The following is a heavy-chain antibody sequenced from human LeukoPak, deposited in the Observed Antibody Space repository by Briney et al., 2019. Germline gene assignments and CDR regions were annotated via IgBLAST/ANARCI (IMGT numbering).Heavy chain of an antibody. CDR2: INPSGGST. J-gene: IGHJ4*02. CDR1: GYTFTNYY. CDR3: ARVSYCGGDCYHPRQAHFDY. Sequence: GASVKVSCKASGYTFTNYYMHWVRQAPGQGLEWMGVINPSGGSTSYAQRFQGRVTMTRDTSTSTVYMELSSLRSEDTAVYYCARVSYCGGDCYHPRQAHFDYWGQGTLVTVSS. V-gene: IGHV1-46*01. D-gene: IGHD2-21*02.